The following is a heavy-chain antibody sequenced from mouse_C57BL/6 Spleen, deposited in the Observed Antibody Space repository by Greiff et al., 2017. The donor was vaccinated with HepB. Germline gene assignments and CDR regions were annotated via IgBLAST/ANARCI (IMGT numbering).Heavy chain of an antibody. D-gene: IGHD2-4*01. V-gene: IGHV1-26*01. CDR2: INPNNGGT. CDR3: ARYRGYDYAFAY. J-gene: IGHJ3*01. Sequence: EVMLVESGPELVKPGASVKISCKASGYTFTDYYMNWVKQSHGKSLEWIGDINPNNGGTSYNQKFKGKATLTVDKSSSTAYMELRSLTSEDSAVYYCARYRGYDYAFAYWGQGTLVTVSA. CDR1: GYTFTDYY.